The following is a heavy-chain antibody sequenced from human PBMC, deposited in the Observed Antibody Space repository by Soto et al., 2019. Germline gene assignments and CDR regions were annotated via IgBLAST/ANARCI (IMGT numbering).Heavy chain of an antibody. V-gene: IGHV1-69*04. CDR1: GDTFNFYS. CDR3: ATSYGSGYRAFDF. D-gene: IGHD3-10*01. Sequence: QVQLVQSGAEVTRPGSSVKVSCKASGDTFNFYSINWVRQAPGLGLEWMGRVNPILSMSNYAQRFQGRVTMTADKSTSTAYMELSVLRSEDTAIYYCATSYGSGYRAFDFWGQGALVTVSS. J-gene: IGHJ4*02. CDR2: VNPILSMS.